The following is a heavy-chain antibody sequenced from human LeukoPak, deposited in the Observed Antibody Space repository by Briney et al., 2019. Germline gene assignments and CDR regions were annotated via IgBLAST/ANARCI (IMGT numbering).Heavy chain of an antibody. CDR2: MNPNSGNT. J-gene: IGHJ3*02. D-gene: IGHD3-10*01. CDR1: GYTFTSYD. CDR3: ARGRDLWFGEHDAFDI. Sequence: ASVKVSCKASGYTFTSYDINWVRQATGQGLEWMGWMNPNSGNTGYAQKFQGRVTMTRNTSISTAYMELSSLRSEDTAVYYCARGRDLWFGEHDAFDIWGQGTMVTVSS. V-gene: IGHV1-8*01.